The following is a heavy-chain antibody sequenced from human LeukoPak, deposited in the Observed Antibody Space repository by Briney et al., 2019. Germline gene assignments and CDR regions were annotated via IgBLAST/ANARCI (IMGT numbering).Heavy chain of an antibody. J-gene: IGHJ4*02. CDR1: GGSISSYY. D-gene: IGHD6-13*01. CDR3: ARGSPYSSSWYGYDY. Sequence: SETLSLTCTVSGGSISSYYWSWIRQPPGKGLEWIGYIYYSGSTNHNPSLKSRVTISVDTSKNQFSLKLSSVTAADTAVYYCARGSPYSSSWYGYDYWGQGTLVTVSS. V-gene: IGHV4-59*01. CDR2: IYYSGST.